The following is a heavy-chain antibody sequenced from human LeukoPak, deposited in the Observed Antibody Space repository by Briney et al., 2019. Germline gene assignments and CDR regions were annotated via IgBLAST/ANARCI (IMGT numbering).Heavy chain of an antibody. CDR1: GFTFSSYA. J-gene: IGHJ4*02. CDR2: ISYDGSNK. CDR3: ARANVLWFGELTGD. D-gene: IGHD3-10*01. Sequence: GGSLRLSCAASGFTFSSYAMHWVRQAPGKGLEWVAVISYDGSNKYYADSVKGRFTISRDNSKNTLYLQMNSLRAEDTAVYYCARANVLWFGELTGDWGQGTLVTVSS. V-gene: IGHV3-30-3*01.